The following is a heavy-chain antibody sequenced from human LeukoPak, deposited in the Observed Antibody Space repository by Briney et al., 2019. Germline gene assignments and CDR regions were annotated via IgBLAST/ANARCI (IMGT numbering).Heavy chain of an antibody. CDR1: GFTFSSYW. Sequence: GGSLRLSCAASGFTFSSYWMSWVRQAPGKGLEWVANIKKDGSEKYYVDSVKGRFTISRDNAKTSLNLQMNSLRAEDTAMYYCARDIRGYSYGLDYWGQGTLVTVSS. V-gene: IGHV3-7*01. D-gene: IGHD5-18*01. CDR2: IKKDGSEK. CDR3: ARDIRGYSYGLDY. J-gene: IGHJ4*02.